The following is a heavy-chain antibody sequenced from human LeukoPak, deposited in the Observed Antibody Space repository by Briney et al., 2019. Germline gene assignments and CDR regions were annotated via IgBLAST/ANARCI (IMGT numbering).Heavy chain of an antibody. J-gene: IGHJ4*02. CDR2: INPKSSSA. CDR1: GYRFTGYY. D-gene: IGHD3-10*01. V-gene: IGHV1-2*02. CDR3: ARDRRGYYDSRIYSPLI. Sequence: ASVTVSCKASGYRFTGYYIHWARQAPGQGREWMGWINPKSSSANDATTSQGRGTMTRYTSVSTAYMEVSRLGSDAPAVYYCARDRRGYYDSRIYSPLIWGQGTLVTVSS.